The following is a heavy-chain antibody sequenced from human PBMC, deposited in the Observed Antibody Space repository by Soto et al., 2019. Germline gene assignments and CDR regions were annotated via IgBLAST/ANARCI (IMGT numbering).Heavy chain of an antibody. CDR1: GGSVRAPDW. Sequence: QVHLQESGPGLVAPSGTLSLTCTLSGGSVRAPDWWNLVRQSPDKGLERIAEVHISGHSNYNPSLRSRVSVSIDSSKNQFYLNLNSVTAADTAIYYCARVRQGCSANNCYFDPWGQGTQVTISS. CDR3: ARVRQGCSANNCYFDP. J-gene: IGHJ5*01. V-gene: IGHV4-4*02. D-gene: IGHD1-1*01. CDR2: VHISGHS.